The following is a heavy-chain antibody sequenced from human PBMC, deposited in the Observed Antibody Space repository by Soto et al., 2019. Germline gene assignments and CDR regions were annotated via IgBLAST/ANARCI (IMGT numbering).Heavy chain of an antibody. CDR2: IYYSGST. V-gene: IGHV4-59*01. J-gene: IGHJ4*02. CDR3: AREGIVGATTAFDY. D-gene: IGHD1-26*01. CDR1: GGPISSYY. Sequence: PSETLSLTCTVSGGPISSYYWSWIRQPPGKGLEWIGYIYYSGSTNYNPSLKSRVTISVDTSKNQFSLKLSSVTAADTAVYYCAREGIVGATTAFDYWGQGTLVTVSS.